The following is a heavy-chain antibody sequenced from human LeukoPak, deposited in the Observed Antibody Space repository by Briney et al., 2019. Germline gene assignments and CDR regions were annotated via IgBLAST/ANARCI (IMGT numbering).Heavy chain of an antibody. D-gene: IGHD6-13*01. CDR3: VRRRGSSWKGGFDY. CDR2: IYPGDSDT. V-gene: IGHV5-51*01. J-gene: IGHJ4*02. CDR1: GYNFNTFW. Sequence: GESLKISCEGSGYNFNTFWIGWVRQKLGEGLEWVGIIYPGDSDTKYNPAVQGQVTISADKPITTAYLQWSSLKASDTAMYYCVRRRGSSWKGGFDYWGQGTLVTVSS.